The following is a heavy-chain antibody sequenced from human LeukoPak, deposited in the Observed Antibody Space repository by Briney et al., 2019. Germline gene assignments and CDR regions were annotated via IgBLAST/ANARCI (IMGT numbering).Heavy chain of an antibody. CDR1: GFTFSSYA. J-gene: IGHJ4*02. V-gene: IGHV3-23*01. CDR2: ISGSGGST. D-gene: IGHD6-13*01. CDR3: AKDLQQLVWGRVSPKGDY. Sequence: GGSLRLSCAASGFTFSSYAMSWVRQAPGKGLEWVSAISGSGGSTYYADSVKGRFTISRDNSKNTLYLQMNSLRAEDTAVYYCAKDLQQLVWGRVSPKGDYWGQGTLVTVSS.